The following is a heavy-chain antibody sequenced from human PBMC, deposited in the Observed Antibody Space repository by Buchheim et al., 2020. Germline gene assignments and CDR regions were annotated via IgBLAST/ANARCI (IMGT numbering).Heavy chain of an antibody. J-gene: IGHJ4*02. CDR2: IYYSGST. D-gene: IGHD4-17*01. CDR1: GGSISSGDYY. CDR3: ARGFKTTVTTLGTLVPGFDY. V-gene: IGHV4-30-4*01. Sequence: QVQLQESGPGLVKPSQTLSLTCTVSGGSISSGDYYWSWIRQPPGKGLEWIGYIYYSGSTYYNPSLKSRVTISVDTSKNQFSLKLSSVTAADTAVYYCARGFKTTVTTLGTLVPGFDYWGQGTL.